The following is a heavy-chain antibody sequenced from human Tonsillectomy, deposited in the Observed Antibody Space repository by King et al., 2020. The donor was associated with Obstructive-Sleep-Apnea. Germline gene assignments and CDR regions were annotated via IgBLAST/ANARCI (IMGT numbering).Heavy chain of an antibody. CDR3: ARDRPSGSYSY. J-gene: IGHJ4*02. CDR1: GYSISSGYY. V-gene: IGHV4-38-2*02. D-gene: IGHD1-26*01. Sequence: QLQESGPGLVKPSETLSLTCTVSGYSISSGYYRGWIRQPPGKGLEWIGTIYHSGSTYYNPSLKSRVTISRDTSKNQISLKLSSVTAADTAVYYCARDRPSGSYSYWGQGTLVTVSS. CDR2: IYHSGST.